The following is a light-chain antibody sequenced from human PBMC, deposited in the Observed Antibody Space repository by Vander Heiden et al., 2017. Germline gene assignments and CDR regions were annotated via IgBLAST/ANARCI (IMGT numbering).Light chain of an antibody. J-gene: IGKJ2*01. CDR1: QSVSSSY. CDR2: GAS. V-gene: IGKV3-20*01. Sequence: EIVLTQSPGTLSLSPGERATLSCRASQSVSSSYLAWYQQKPGQAPRLLIYGASSRATCIPDRFSGSGSGTDFTLTISRLEPEDFAVYYCQQYGSSPPYTFGQGTELEIK. CDR3: QQYGSSPPYT.